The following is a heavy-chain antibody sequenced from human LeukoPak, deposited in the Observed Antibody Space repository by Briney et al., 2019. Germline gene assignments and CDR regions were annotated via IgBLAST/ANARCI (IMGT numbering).Heavy chain of an antibody. J-gene: IGHJ4*02. V-gene: IGHV3-7*04. CDR2: IKQDGSKK. D-gene: IGHD5-24*01. CDR1: GFPFSSYW. CDR3: TRVGYIDEGIDY. Sequence: GGSLRLSCATSGFPFSSYWMTWVRQAPGKGLEWVANIKQDGSKKSYVDSVKGRFTISRDNAKNSLYLQMNSLRAEDTAIYYCTRVGYIDEGIDYWGQGTLVTVSS.